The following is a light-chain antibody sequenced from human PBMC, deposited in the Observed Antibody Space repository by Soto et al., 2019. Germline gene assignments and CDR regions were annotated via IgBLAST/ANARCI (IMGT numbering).Light chain of an antibody. V-gene: IGKV3-15*01. Sequence: EFVLTQSPATLSLSPGDRSTLSCRASETISSYLAWYHQKPGQAPRLLIYGASTRATVIPARFSGSGSGTEFTLTISSLQSEDFAVYYCQQYKDWPLTFGQGTKVDNK. CDR3: QQYKDWPLT. CDR2: GAS. CDR1: ETISSY. J-gene: IGKJ1*01.